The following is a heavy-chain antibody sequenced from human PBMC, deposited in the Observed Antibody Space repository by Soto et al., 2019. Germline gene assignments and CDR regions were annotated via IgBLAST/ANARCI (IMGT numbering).Heavy chain of an antibody. V-gene: IGHV1-69*01. CDR1: GGTFSSYA. CDR3: ASFRKAFGVLRGYFDY. CDR2: IIPIFGKA. D-gene: IGHD3-10*01. Sequence: QVQLVQSGAEVKKPGSSVKVSCKASGGTFSSYAISWVRQAPGQGLEWMGGIIPIFGKANYEQKFQGRVTITADESTSTANMELSSLRSEDTAVYYCASFRKAFGVLRGYFDYWGQGTLVTVSS. J-gene: IGHJ4*02.